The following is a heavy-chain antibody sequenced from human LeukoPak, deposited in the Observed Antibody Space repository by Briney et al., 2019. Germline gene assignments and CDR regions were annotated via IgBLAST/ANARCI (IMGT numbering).Heavy chain of an antibody. CDR1: GYTFTSYY. J-gene: IGHJ6*03. CDR2: INPSGGST. V-gene: IGHV1-46*01. D-gene: IGHD2-2*01. Sequence: ASVKVSCKASGYTFTSYYMHWVRQAPGQGLEWMGIINPSGGSTSYAQKFQGRVTMTRDMSTSTAYMELSSLRSEDTAVYYCARVVVPAAIGPNYYYYMDVWGKGTTVTISS. CDR3: ARVVVPAAIGPNYYYYMDV.